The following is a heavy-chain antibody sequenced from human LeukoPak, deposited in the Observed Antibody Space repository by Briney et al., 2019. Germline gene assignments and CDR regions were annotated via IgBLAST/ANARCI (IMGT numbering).Heavy chain of an antibody. CDR1: GFTFSSYS. J-gene: IGHJ4*02. CDR3: ARDYLAYYYDSSGPGWGY. CDR2: ISSSSYI. D-gene: IGHD3-22*01. Sequence: GGSLRLSCAASGFTFSSYSMNWVRQAPGKGLEWVSSISSSSYIYYADSVKGRFTISRDNAKNSLYLQMNSLRAEDTAVYYCARDYLAYYYDSSGPGWGYWGQGTLVTVSS. V-gene: IGHV3-21*01.